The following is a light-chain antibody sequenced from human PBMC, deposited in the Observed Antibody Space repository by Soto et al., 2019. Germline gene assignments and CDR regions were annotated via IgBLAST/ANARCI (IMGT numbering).Light chain of an antibody. CDR1: NSDVGAYDY. V-gene: IGLV2-11*01. Sequence: HPLAKAGSPGQSAIHSCTGTNSDVGAYDYVSWYQQHPGKAPKLIIYDVTKRPSGVPDRFSASKSGNTASLTISGLQAEDEADYYCCSYAGSNTWVCGGGTKVTV. CDR3: CSYAGSNTWV. J-gene: IGLJ3*02. CDR2: DVT.